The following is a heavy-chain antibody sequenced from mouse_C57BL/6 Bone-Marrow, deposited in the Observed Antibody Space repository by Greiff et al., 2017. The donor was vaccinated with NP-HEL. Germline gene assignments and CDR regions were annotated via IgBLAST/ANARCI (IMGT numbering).Heavy chain of an antibody. Sequence: EVQRVESGGDLVKPGGSLKLSCAASGFTFSSYGMSWVRQTPDKRLEWVATISSGGSYTYYPDSVKGRFTISRDNAKNTLYLQMSSLKSEDTAMYYCARQDCGSSGFAYWGQGTLVTVSA. CDR3: ARQDCGSSGFAY. CDR1: GFTFSSYG. J-gene: IGHJ3*01. V-gene: IGHV5-6*01. CDR2: ISSGGSYT. D-gene: IGHD1-1*01.